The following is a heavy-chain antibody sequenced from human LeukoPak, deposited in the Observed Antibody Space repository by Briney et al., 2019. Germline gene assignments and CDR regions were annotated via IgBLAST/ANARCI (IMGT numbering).Heavy chain of an antibody. CDR3: AREVRAGEAFDI. V-gene: IGHV1-18*01. Sequence: ASVKVSCKASGYTFTSYGISWVRQAPGQGLEGRGWISAYNGNTTYAQKLQCRVTMTTDTSTSTASMELRSLRSDDTAVYYCAREVRAGEAFDIWGQGTMVTVSS. CDR2: ISAYNGNT. J-gene: IGHJ3*02. CDR1: GYTFTSYG. D-gene: IGHD7-27*01.